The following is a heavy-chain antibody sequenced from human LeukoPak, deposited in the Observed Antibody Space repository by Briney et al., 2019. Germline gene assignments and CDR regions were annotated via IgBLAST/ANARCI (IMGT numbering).Heavy chain of an antibody. CDR1: GYTFTSYD. Sequence: GASVKVSCKASGYTFTSYDINWVRQATGQGREWMGWMNPNSGNTGYAQKFQGRVTMTRNTSISTAYMELSSLRSEDTAVYYCARGRGKIHYYYGMDVWGQGTTVTVS. CDR2: MNPNSGNT. J-gene: IGHJ6*02. V-gene: IGHV1-8*01. D-gene: IGHD3-16*01. CDR3: ARGRGKIHYYYGMDV.